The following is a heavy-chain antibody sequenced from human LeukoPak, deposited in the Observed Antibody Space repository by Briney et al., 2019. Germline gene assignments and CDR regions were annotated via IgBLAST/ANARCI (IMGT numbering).Heavy chain of an antibody. V-gene: IGHV4-59*08. D-gene: IGHD4-23*01. J-gene: IGHJ5*02. Sequence: SETLSLTCAVSGDSISNYCWSWIRQPPGKGLEWIGCIYYSGTTYYNPSLKSRVTISVDTSKNQFSLKLSSVSAADTAVYYCARQHKYGGNALHPWGQGTLVTVSS. CDR1: GDSISNYC. CDR2: IYYSGTT. CDR3: ARQHKYGGNALHP.